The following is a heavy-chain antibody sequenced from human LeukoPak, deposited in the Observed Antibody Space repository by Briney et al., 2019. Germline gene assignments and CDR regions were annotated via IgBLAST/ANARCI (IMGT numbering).Heavy chain of an antibody. CDR1: GVSIGSHF. D-gene: IGHD2-21*01. Sequence: PSETLSLTCSVSGVSIGSHFWSWVRQPAGKALEWIGRSSASGTTSSNPSLNSRVTMSLDTSKNQFSLKLNSVTAADTAVYYCARAYCGGECTAGGAFDIWGQGTMVTVSS. J-gene: IGHJ3*02. CDR2: SSASGTT. V-gene: IGHV4-4*07. CDR3: ARAYCGGECTAGGAFDI.